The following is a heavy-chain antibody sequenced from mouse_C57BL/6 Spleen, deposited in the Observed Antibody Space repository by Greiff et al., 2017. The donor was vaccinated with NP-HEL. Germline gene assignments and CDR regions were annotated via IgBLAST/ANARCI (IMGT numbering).Heavy chain of an antibody. CDR2: INPSTGGT. CDR3: ARDGDGSSYDYAMDY. D-gene: IGHD1-1*01. CDR1: GYSFTGYY. Sequence: VHVKQSGPELVKPGASVKISCKASGYSFTGYYMNWVKQSPEKSLEWIGEINPSTGGTTYNQKFKAKATLTVDKSSSTAYMQLKSLTSEDSAVYYCARDGDGSSYDYAMDYWGQGTSVTVSS. V-gene: IGHV1-42*01. J-gene: IGHJ4*01.